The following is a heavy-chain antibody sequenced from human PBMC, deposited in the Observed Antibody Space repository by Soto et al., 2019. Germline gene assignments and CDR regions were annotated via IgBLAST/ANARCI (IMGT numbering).Heavy chain of an antibody. D-gene: IGHD2-15*01. CDR3: AKGGNIAVVVADYGMDV. CDR2: INAGNGNT. J-gene: IGHJ6*02. CDR1: GYTFSNYA. V-gene: IGHV1-3*01. Sequence: ASVKVSCKASGYTFSNYAMHWVRQAPGQRLEWMGWINAGNGNTKYSQKFRDRVTITRDTSASTAYMELSSLRSEDTAVYYCAKGGNIAVVVADYGMDVWGQGTTVTVSS.